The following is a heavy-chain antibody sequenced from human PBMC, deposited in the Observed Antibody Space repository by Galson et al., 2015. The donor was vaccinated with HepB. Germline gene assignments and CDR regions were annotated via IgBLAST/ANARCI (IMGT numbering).Heavy chain of an antibody. CDR2: ISYDGSNK. J-gene: IGHJ6*02. Sequence: SLRLSCAASGFTFSSYGMHWVRQAPGKGLEWVAVISYDGSNKYYADSVKGRFTISRDNSKNTLYLQMNSLRAEDTAVYYCSVTMVRGEPYYYGMDVWGQGTTVTVSS. CDR3: SVTMVRGEPYYYGMDV. CDR1: GFTFSSYG. V-gene: IGHV3-30*03. D-gene: IGHD3-10*01.